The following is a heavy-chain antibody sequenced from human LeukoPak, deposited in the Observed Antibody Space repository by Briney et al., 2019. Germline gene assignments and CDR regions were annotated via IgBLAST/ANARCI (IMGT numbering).Heavy chain of an antibody. Sequence: GGSLRLSCAASEFTFSSYWMSWVRQAPGTGLEWVANIKQDGSEKDYVDSVKGRFTISRDNAKNSLYLQMNNLRAEDTAVYYCARYCGGDCYGMDVWGQGTTVTVSS. V-gene: IGHV3-7*01. J-gene: IGHJ6*02. CDR3: ARYCGGDCYGMDV. D-gene: IGHD2-21*01. CDR1: EFTFSSYW. CDR2: IKQDGSEK.